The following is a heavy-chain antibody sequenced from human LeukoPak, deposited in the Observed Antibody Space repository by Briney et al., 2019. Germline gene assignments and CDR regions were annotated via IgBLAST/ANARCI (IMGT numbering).Heavy chain of an antibody. CDR3: ARVVRYYDILTGYYPDAFDI. CDR2: ISAYNGNT. CDR1: GYTFTSYG. V-gene: IGHV1-18*01. Sequence: ASVKVSCKASGYTFTSYGISWVRQAPGQGLEWMGWISAYNGNTNYAQKLQGRVTMTTDTSTSTAYMELRSLRSDDTAVYYCARVVRYYDILTGYYPDAFDIWGQGTMVTVSS. J-gene: IGHJ3*02. D-gene: IGHD3-9*01.